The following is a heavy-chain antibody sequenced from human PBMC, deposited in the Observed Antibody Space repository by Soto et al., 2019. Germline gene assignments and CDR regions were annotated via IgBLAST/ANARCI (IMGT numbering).Heavy chain of an antibody. CDR3: ASSSLAVTVIPPALDV. CDR2: IGGSGYT. J-gene: IGHJ6*01. Sequence: GGSLRLSCAASGFTFSDYYMSWIRQSPGEGLEWIAYIGGSGYTKYADSVKGRFTISRDNAKNSLYLQMNSLRVEDTAIYYCASSSLAVTVIPPALDV. V-gene: IGHV3-11*03. CDR1: GFTFSDYY. D-gene: IGHD2-21*02.